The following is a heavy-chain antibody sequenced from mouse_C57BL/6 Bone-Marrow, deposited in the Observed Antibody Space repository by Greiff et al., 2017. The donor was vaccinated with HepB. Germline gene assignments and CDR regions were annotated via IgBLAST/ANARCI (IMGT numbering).Heavy chain of an antibody. CDR2: ISNGGGST. J-gene: IGHJ3*01. D-gene: IGHD1-1*01. CDR1: GFTFSDYY. CDR3: ARHGYYGSSWFAY. V-gene: IGHV5-12*01. Sequence: EVKLVESGGGLVQPGGSLKLSCAASGFTFSDYYMYWVRQTPEKRLEWVAYISNGGGSTYYPDTVKGRFTISRDNAKNTLYLQMSRLKSEDTAMYYCARHGYYGSSWFAYWGQGTLVTVSA.